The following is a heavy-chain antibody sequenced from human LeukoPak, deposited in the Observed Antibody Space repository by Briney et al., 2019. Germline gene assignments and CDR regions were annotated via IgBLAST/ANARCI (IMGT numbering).Heavy chain of an antibody. CDR3: ARAHSSAWFAFPDY. V-gene: IGHV3-30*02. CDR2: IRYDGTNK. D-gene: IGHD6-19*01. CDR1: GFTFSSYG. J-gene: IGHJ4*02. Sequence: GGSLRLSCAASGFTFSSYGMHWVRQAPGKGLEWVAFIRYDGTNKYYADSVKGRFTISRDNAKNTLYLQMNSLRAEDTAFYHCARAHSSAWFAFPDYWGQGTLITVSS.